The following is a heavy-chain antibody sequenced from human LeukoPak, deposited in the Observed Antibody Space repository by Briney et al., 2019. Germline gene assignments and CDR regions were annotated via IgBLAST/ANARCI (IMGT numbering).Heavy chain of an antibody. CDR1: GYTFTGYN. D-gene: IGHD5/OR15-5a*01. CDR3: ARDVSTASGY. Sequence: ASVKVSCKASGYTFTGYNIYWVRQAPGQGLEWMGWINPHTGGTKYAQKFQGRVTMTRDTSISTAYMELSRLTSDDTAVYYCARDVSTASGYWGQGTLVTVSS. V-gene: IGHV1-2*02. J-gene: IGHJ4*02. CDR2: INPHTGGT.